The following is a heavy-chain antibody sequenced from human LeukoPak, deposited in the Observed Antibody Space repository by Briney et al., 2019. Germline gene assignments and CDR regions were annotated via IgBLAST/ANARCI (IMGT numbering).Heavy chain of an antibody. V-gene: IGHV3-9*01. D-gene: IGHD4-17*01. CDR3: AKDQNTVTTGSWDY. CDR2: ISWNSDST. J-gene: IGHJ4*02. Sequence: GGSLRLSCAASGFTFGDYAMHWVRQAPGKGLEWVSGISWNSDSTGYADSVKGRFTISRDNAKKSLYLQMNSLRVEDTALYYCAKDQNTVTTGSWDYWGQGTLVTVSS. CDR1: GFTFGDYA.